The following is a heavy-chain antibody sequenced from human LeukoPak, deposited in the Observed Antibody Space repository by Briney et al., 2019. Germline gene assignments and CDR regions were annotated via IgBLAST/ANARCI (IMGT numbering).Heavy chain of an antibody. D-gene: IGHD3-9*01. V-gene: IGHV3-48*03. Sequence: GGSLRLSCAASGFTFSSYEMNWVRQAPGKGLEWVSYISSSASTIHYADSVKGRFTISRDNAKNSLYLQMNSLGAEDTAVYYCTGRYFDWLLRSYFDYWGQGTLVTVYS. CDR3: TGRYFDWLLRSYFDY. CDR2: ISSSASTI. CDR1: GFTFSSYE. J-gene: IGHJ4*02.